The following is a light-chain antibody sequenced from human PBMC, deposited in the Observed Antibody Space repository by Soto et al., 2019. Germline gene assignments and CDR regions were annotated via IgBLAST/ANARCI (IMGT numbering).Light chain of an antibody. CDR2: WAS. CDR1: QSVLYGPNNKNS. J-gene: IGKJ3*01. V-gene: IGKV4-1*01. Sequence: DIVLTQSPDSLAVSLGERATINCKSSQSVLYGPNNKNSLAWYQHKPGQPPKLLIYWASTRESGVPDRFSGSGAGTEFHLPIRSLQGEDGAVYYCQYRGTFGPGTKVNV. CDR3: QYRGT.